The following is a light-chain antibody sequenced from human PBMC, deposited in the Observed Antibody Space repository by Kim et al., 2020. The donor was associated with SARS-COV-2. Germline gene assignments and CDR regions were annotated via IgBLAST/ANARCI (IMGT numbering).Light chain of an antibody. J-gene: IGKJ1*01. CDR1: QGIRGC. V-gene: IGKV1-12*01. CDR2: AAC. CDR3: QQANNFPWT. Sequence: SSVGGRVTITCRASQGIRGCLAWSQQKPGKAPKLLIYAACSLQSGVPSRFSGSGSGTDFTLTISSLQPEDFATYYCQQANNFPWTFGQGTKVDIK.